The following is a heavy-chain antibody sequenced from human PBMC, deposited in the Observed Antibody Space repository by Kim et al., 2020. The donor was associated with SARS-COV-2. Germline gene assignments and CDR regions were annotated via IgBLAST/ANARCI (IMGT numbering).Heavy chain of an antibody. CDR2: ISYDGSNK. CDR1: GFTFSSYA. D-gene: IGHD3-10*01. J-gene: IGHJ5*01. CDR3: ARALLETSKRLLWFGADS. Sequence: GGSLRLSCAASGFTFSSYAMHWVRQAPGKGLEWVAVISYDGSNKYYADSVKGRFTISRDNSKNTLYLQMNSLRAEDTAVYYCARALLETSKRLLWFGADSWGQGTLVTVSS. V-gene: IGHV3-30*04.